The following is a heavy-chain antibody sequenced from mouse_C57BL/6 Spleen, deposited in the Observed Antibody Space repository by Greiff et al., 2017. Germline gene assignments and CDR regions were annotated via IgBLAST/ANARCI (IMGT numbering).Heavy chain of an antibody. Sequence: EVQLQQSGPELVKPGASVKIPCKASGYTFTDYNMDWVKQSHGKSLEWIGDINPNNGGTIYNQKFKGKATLTVDKSSSTAYMELRSLTSEDTAVYYCARAIWGEYYFDDWGQGTTLTVSS. J-gene: IGHJ2*01. V-gene: IGHV1-18*01. CDR1: GYTFTDYN. D-gene: IGHD4-1*01. CDR2: INPNNGGT. CDR3: ARAIWGEYYFDD.